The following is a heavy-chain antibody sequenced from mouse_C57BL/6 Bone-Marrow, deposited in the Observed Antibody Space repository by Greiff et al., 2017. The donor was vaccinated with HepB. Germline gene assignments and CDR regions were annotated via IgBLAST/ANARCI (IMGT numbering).Heavy chain of an antibody. Sequence: QVQLQQPGAELVMPGASVKLSCKASGYTFTSYWMHWVKQRPGQGLEWIGEIDPSDSYTNYNQKFKGKSTLTVDKSSNTAYMQLSSLTSEDSAVYYCARDYSNFYYAMDYWGQGTSVTVSS. V-gene: IGHV1-69*01. CDR3: ARDYSNFYYAMDY. CDR1: GYTFTSYW. J-gene: IGHJ4*01. D-gene: IGHD2-5*01. CDR2: IDPSDSYT.